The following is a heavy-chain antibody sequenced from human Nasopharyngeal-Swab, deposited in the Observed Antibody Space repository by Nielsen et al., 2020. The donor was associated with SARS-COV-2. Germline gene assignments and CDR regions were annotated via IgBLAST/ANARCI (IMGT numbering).Heavy chain of an antibody. V-gene: IGHV3-74*01. CDR3: ARGPIWECGYRWLDY. Sequence: GESLKISCAASGFTFSSYWMHWVRQAPGKGLVWVSRINSDGSSTSYADSVKGRFTISRDNAKNTLYLQMNSLIAEDTAVYYCARGPIWECGYRWLDYWGQGTLVTVSS. J-gene: IGHJ4*02. CDR1: GFTFSSYW. D-gene: IGHD3-22*01. CDR2: INSDGSST.